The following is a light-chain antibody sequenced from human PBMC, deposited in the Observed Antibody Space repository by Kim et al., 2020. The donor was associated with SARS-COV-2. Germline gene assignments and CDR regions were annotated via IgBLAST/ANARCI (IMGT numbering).Light chain of an antibody. V-gene: IGLV2-14*03. CDR1: SSDIGGFDY. Sequence: QSALTQPASVSGSPGQSITISCTGTSSDIGGFDYVSWYQQHPGKVPKLIIFDVTYRPSGVSYRFSGFKSGNTASLTISGLQAEDEADYYCNSYSKTTTELLFGGGTQLTVL. CDR3: NSYSKTTTELL. J-gene: IGLJ2*01. CDR2: DVT.